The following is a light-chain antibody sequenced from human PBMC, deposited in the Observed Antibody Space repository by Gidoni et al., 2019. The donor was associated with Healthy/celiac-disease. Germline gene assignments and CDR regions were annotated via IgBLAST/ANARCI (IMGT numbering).Light chain of an antibody. CDR3: QKYNSYSYT. CDR1: QSITSW. Sequence: DIPMTQSPSTLSASVGDRVTITCRASQSITSWLAWYQQKTGKAPKLLIYDASSLESGVPSRVSGSGSGTEFTLTSSSLQPDDFATYYCQKYNSYSYTFGQGTKLEIK. J-gene: IGKJ2*01. CDR2: DAS. V-gene: IGKV1-5*01.